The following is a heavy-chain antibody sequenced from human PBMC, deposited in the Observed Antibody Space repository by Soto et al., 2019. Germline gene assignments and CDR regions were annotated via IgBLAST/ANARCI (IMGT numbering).Heavy chain of an antibody. Sequence: EVQLVESGGGLVQPGGSLRLSCAASGFTFSLYSMSWVSQAPGKGLEWVSYISRSSTGIHYADSVKGRFTISRDDATNSMHLQMSSLRDGDTAVYYCARAVTWGLDVWGQGTTVSISS. V-gene: IGHV3-48*02. J-gene: IGHJ6*02. CDR1: GFTFSLYS. D-gene: IGHD3-10*01. CDR2: ISRSSTGI. CDR3: ARAVTWGLDV.